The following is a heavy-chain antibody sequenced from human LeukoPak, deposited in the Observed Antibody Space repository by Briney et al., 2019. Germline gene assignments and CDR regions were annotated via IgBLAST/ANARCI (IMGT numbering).Heavy chain of an antibody. Sequence: GGSLTLPCAASGFIFSNYGMHWVRQAPGKGLEWVADISYDGINKKYVDSVEGRFTISRDNSKNTLYLQMNSLRAEDTAVYYCAKDPYDSSGYLGYWGQGTLVTVSS. CDR1: GFIFSNYG. D-gene: IGHD3-22*01. CDR2: ISYDGINK. V-gene: IGHV3-30*18. CDR3: AKDPYDSSGYLGY. J-gene: IGHJ4*02.